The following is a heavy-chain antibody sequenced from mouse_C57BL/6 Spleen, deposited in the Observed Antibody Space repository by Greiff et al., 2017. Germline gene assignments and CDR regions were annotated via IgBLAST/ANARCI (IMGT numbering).Heavy chain of an antibody. CDR2: IDPSGGYT. Sequence: QVQLQQPGAELVMPGASVKLSCKASGYTFTSYWMHWVKQRPGQGLEWIGGIDPSGGYTNYNQKFKGKSTLTVDKSSSTAYMQLSSLTSEDSAVYYCAIYYGIYGYAMDYWGQGTSVTVSS. J-gene: IGHJ4*01. CDR3: AIYYGIYGYAMDY. D-gene: IGHD2-1*01. CDR1: GYTFTSYW. V-gene: IGHV1-69*01.